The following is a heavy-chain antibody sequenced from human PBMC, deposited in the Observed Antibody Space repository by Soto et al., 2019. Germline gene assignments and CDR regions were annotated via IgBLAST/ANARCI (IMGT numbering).Heavy chain of an antibody. CDR2: IYYSGST. CDR1: GGSISSSSYY. D-gene: IGHD3-3*01. V-gene: IGHV4-39*01. J-gene: IGHJ4*02. CDR3: AIARRITIFGVVTKELTPYDY. Sequence: SETLSLTCTVSGGSISSSSYYWGWIRQPPGKGLEWIGSIYYSGSTYYNPSLKSRVTISVDTSKNQFSLKLSSVTAADTAVYYCAIARRITIFGVVTKELTPYDYWGQGTLVTVSS.